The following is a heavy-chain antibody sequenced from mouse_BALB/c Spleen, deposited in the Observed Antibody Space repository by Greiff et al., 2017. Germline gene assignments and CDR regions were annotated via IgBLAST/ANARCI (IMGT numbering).Heavy chain of an antibody. J-gene: IGHJ4*01. Sequence: QVQLQQSGAELVKPGASVKLSCKASGYTFTSYDINWVRQRPEQGLEWIGGIFPGDGSTKYNEKLKGMATLTTDKSTSTAYMQLSRLTSEDSAVYCCAREGLRGYAMDYWGQGTSVTVSS. CDR3: AREGLRGYAMDY. V-gene: IGHV1S56*01. CDR1: GYTFTSYD. D-gene: IGHD2-4*01. CDR2: IFPGDGST.